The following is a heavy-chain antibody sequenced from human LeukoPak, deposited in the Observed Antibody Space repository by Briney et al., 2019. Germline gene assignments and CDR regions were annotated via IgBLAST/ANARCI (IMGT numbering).Heavy chain of an antibody. CDR3: ARVNINNWHSCDY. V-gene: IGHV4-4*02. CDR2: IYHSGSP. Sequence: SETLSLTCAVSGGSISSNNWWGWVRPPPGKGLEWIGEIYHSGSPNYNPSLKSRVTISVDKSRNHFSLNLSSVTAADTAVYYCARVNINNWHSCDYWGQGTLVTVSS. J-gene: IGHJ4*02. CDR1: GGSISSNNW. D-gene: IGHD1-1*01.